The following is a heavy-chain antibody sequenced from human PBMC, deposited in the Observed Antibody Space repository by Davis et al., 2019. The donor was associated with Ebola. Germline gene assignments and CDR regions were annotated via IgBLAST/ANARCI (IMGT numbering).Heavy chain of an antibody. J-gene: IGHJ5*02. Sequence: MPSETLSLTCAVYGGSLSGYYWSWIRQPPGKGLEWIGEINHSGSTNYNPSLKSRVTISVDTSKNQFSLKLSSVTAADTAVYYCARGGPIAVSKAWFDPWGQGALVTVSS. V-gene: IGHV4-34*01. D-gene: IGHD6-19*01. CDR1: GGSLSGYY. CDR3: ARGGPIAVSKAWFDP. CDR2: INHSGST.